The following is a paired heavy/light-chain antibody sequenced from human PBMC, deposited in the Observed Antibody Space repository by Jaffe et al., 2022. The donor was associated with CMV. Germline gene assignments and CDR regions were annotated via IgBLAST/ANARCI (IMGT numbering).Light chain of an antibody. Sequence: DIVMTQSPDSLAVSLGERATINCRSSQSVLSSSNNKNFLGWFQQKPGQPPKMLIKWASTREFGVPDRFSGGGSGTDFTLTISSLQAEDVAVYFCQQYYNFPTFGQGTKVEIK. CDR1: QSVLSSSNNKNF. CDR3: QQYYNFPT. CDR2: WAS. V-gene: IGKV4-1*01. J-gene: IGKJ1*01.
Heavy chain of an antibody. Sequence: QVQLVQSGAEVKKPGASVKVSCKASGYPFINYPIHWVRQAPGQGLEWMGYVSAAGNVRGLNSQKFQGRVTISRDTSANTAYMELSSLRPEDTAVYYCATGHCGPDCYLLDFWGQGTLVTVSS. D-gene: IGHD2-21*02. V-gene: IGHV1-3*01. CDR1: GYPFINYP. CDR2: VSAAGNVRG. J-gene: IGHJ4*02. CDR3: ATGHCGPDCYLLDF.